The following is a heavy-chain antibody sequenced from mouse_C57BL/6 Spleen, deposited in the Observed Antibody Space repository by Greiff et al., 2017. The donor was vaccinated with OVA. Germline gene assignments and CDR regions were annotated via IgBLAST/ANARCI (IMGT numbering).Heavy chain of an antibody. D-gene: IGHD1-1*01. V-gene: IGHV1-18*01. CDR2: INPNNGGT. CDR3: ARGTTVVGYYAMDY. J-gene: IGHJ4*01. CDR1: GYTFTDYN. Sequence: EVQLQQSGPELVKPGASVKIPCKASGYTFTDYNMDWVKQSHGKSLEWIGDINPNNGGTIYNQKFKGKATLTVDKSSSTAYMELRSLTSEDTAVYYCARGTTVVGYYAMDYWGQGTSVTVSS.